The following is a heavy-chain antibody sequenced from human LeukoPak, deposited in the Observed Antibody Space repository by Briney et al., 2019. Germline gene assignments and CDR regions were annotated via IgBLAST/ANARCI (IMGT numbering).Heavy chain of an antibody. V-gene: IGHV1-69*01. CDR2: IIPIFGTA. CDR3: ARDDSSGYYSGP. J-gene: IGHJ5*02. Sequence: SVKVSRKASGGTFSSDAISWVRQAPGQGLEWMGGIIPIFGTANYAQKFQGRVTITADESTSTAYMELSSLRSEDTAVYYCARDDSSGYYSGPWGQGTLVTVSS. CDR1: GGTFSSDA. D-gene: IGHD3-22*01.